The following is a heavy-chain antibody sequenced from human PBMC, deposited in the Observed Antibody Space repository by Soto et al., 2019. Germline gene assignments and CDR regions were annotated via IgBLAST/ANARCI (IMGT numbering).Heavy chain of an antibody. D-gene: IGHD1-26*01. V-gene: IGHV3-30-3*01. Sequence: PGGSLRLSCAASGFTFSSYAMHWVRQAPGKGLEWEAVISYDGSNKYYADSVKGRFTISRDNSKNALYLQMNSLRAEDTAVYYCAREQGATPTYYFDYWGQGTLVTVSS. CDR3: AREQGATPTYYFDY. CDR2: ISYDGSNK. J-gene: IGHJ4*02. CDR1: GFTFSSYA.